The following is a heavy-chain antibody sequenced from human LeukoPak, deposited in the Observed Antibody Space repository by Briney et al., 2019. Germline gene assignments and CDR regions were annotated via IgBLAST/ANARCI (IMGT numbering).Heavy chain of an antibody. CDR1: GFTFSSYA. J-gene: IGHJ4*02. Sequence: GGSLRLSCATSGFTFSSYAMSWVRQAPGKGLEWVSGISAGGGSTYYADSVKGRFTISRDNSKNTLSLQMNSLRGEDTAVYYCAKDSSGSYYGKSDYWGQGTLVAVSS. CDR2: ISAGGGST. CDR3: AKDSSGSYYGKSDY. V-gene: IGHV3-23*01. D-gene: IGHD1-26*01.